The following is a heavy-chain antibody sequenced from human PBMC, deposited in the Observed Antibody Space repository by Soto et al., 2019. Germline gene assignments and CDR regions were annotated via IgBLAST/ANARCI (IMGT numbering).Heavy chain of an antibody. CDR3: VATYGDYLDY. CDR1: GYXFTTYL. Sequence: PXEXLKISCKCSGYXFTTYLIGWVRHMPGKGLELMAIIYPDDSDSRYSPSFQGQVTISADKSISTAYLKWRSLKASDTAIYYCVATYGDYLDYWGQGTLVTVSS. CDR2: IYPDDSDS. J-gene: IGHJ4*02. D-gene: IGHD4-17*01. V-gene: IGHV5-51*01.